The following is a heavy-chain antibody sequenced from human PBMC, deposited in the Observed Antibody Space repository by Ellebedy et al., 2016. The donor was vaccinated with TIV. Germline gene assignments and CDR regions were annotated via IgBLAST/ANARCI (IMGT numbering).Heavy chain of an antibody. Sequence: GGSLRLSCVASGFSFRSYWMSWVRQAPGKGLEWVANIYQDGSDQYYADSVKGRFTISRDNANKSLFLQMNSLRVDDTVVYYCARRGSYGDYAVQVNSWFDTWGQGTLVSVSS. CDR1: GFSFRSYW. J-gene: IGHJ5*02. D-gene: IGHD4-17*01. CDR2: IYQDGSDQ. V-gene: IGHV3-7*01. CDR3: ARRGSYGDYAVQVNSWFDT.